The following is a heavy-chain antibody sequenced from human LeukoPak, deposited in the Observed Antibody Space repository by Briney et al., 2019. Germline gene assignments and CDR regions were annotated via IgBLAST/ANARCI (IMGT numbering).Heavy chain of an antibody. CDR1: GGSISSYY. CDR2: IYYSGST. D-gene: IGHD2-8*01. Sequence: SETLSLTCTVPGGSISSYYWSWIRQPPGKGLEWIGYIYYSGSTNYNPSLKSRITISVDTSKNQFSLKLSSVTAADTAVYYCARALGYCTNGVCYTGIHFDYWGQGTLVTVSS. J-gene: IGHJ4*02. CDR3: ARALGYCTNGVCYTGIHFDY. V-gene: IGHV4-59*01.